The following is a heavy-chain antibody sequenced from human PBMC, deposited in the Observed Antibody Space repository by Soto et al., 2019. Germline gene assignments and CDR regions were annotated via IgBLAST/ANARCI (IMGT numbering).Heavy chain of an antibody. CDR3: AKALNYYYYYMDV. J-gene: IGHJ6*03. Sequence: PGGSLRLSXAASGFTFSSYAMSWVRQAPGKGLEWVSAISGSGGSTYYADSVKGRFTISRDNSKNTLYLQMNSLRAEDTAVYYCAKALNYYYYYMDVWGKGTTVTVSS. V-gene: IGHV3-23*01. CDR2: ISGSGGST. CDR1: GFTFSSYA.